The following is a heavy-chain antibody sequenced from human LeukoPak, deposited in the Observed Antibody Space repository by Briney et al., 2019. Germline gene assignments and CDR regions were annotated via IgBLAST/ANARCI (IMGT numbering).Heavy chain of an antibody. CDR3: ARERSSPAIVVVPAATGGYYYYGMDV. Sequence: GRSLRLSCAASGFTFSSYAMHWVRQAPGKGLEWVAVISYDGSNKYCADSVKGRFTISRDNSKNTPYLQMNSLRAEDTAVYYCARERSSPAIVVVPAATGGYYYYGMDVWGQGTTVTVSS. J-gene: IGHJ6*02. CDR1: GFTFSSYA. CDR2: ISYDGSNK. V-gene: IGHV3-30-3*01. D-gene: IGHD2-2*01.